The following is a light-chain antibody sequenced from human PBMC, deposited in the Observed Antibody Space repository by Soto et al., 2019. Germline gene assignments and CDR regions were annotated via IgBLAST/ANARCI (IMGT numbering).Light chain of an antibody. CDR3: PQSYTTPRT. CDR1: RTISSY. V-gene: IGKV1-39*01. J-gene: IGKJ1*01. CDR2: MAS. Sequence: DIQMTQSPSSLSASVGDRVTVTCRASRTISSYLNWYQQKPGEAPKLLIYMASNLQSGVPSRFSGSGSGTVFTHTINSLQSEDLATFFCPQSYTTPRTCGRENKVEL.